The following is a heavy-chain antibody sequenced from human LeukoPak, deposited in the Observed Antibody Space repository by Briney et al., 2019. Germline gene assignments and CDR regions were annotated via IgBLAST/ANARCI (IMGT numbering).Heavy chain of an antibody. V-gene: IGHV3-15*01. CDR2: IKSKTDGGTT. Sequence: GGSLRLSCAASGFTFSNAWMSWVRQAPGKGLEWVGRIKSKTDGGTTDYAAPVKGRFTISRDDSKNTLYLQMNSLKTEDTAVYYCTTDYGSGSTDIDYWGQGTLVTVSS. J-gene: IGHJ4*02. CDR3: TTDYGSGSTDIDY. CDR1: GFTFSNAW. D-gene: IGHD3-10*01.